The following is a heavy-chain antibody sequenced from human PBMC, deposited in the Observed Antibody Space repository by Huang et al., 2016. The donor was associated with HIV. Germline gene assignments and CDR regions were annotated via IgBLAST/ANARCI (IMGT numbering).Heavy chain of an antibody. CDR3: VKETVQWLVTY. V-gene: IGHV3-30*02. J-gene: IGHJ4*02. D-gene: IGHD6-19*01. CDR1: GFTSSSHG. Sequence: QVQVVESGGGVVQPGGSLRLSCAASGFTSSSHGMHWGRQAPGKGLEWVAFIQYDGSNKYFADSVKGRFTMSRDNSKNTLYLQMNSLRGEDTAVYYCVKETVQWLVTYWGQGTLVTVSS. CDR2: IQYDGSNK.